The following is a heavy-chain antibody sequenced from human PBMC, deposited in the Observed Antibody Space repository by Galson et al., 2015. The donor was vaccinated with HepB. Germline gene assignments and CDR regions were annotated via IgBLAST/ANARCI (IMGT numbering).Heavy chain of an antibody. D-gene: IGHD3-22*01. CDR3: VAEVVISFYDY. J-gene: IGHJ4*02. V-gene: IGHV3-53*01. Sequence: SLRLSCAVSGLIVSENYMSWVRQAPGKGLEWVSVLYSGGSTYYTDSVEGRFTISRDNSKNTLHLQMNSLRAEDTAIYYCVAEVVISFYDYWGQGTLVTVSS. CDR2: LYSGGST. CDR1: GLIVSENY.